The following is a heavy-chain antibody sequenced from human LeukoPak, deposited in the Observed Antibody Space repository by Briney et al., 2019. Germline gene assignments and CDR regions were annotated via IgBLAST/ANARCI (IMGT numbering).Heavy chain of an antibody. CDR3: ARDSISRGPRTGTTAQGYSYYYMDV. D-gene: IGHD1-1*01. Sequence: GASVKVSCKASGYTFTSYGISWVRQAPGQGLEWMGWISAYSGNTNYAQKLQGRVTMTTDTSTSTAYMELRSLRSDDTAVYYCARDSISRGPRTGTTAQGYSYYYMDVWGKGTTVTISS. V-gene: IGHV1-18*01. CDR2: ISAYSGNT. J-gene: IGHJ6*03. CDR1: GYTFTSYG.